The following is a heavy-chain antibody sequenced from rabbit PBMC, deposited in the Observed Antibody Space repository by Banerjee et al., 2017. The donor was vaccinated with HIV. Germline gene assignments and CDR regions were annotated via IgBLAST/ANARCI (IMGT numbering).Heavy chain of an antibody. CDR2: INTGSGSA. CDR1: GFSFSSSYY. D-gene: IGHD2-1*01. V-gene: IGHV1S45*01. CDR3: ARGLIMTNL. Sequence: QEQLEESGGDLVKPEGSLTLTCTASGFSFSSSYYMCWVRQAPGKGLEWIGCINTGSGSAYYASWAKGRFTISKTSSSTVDLQMTSLTVADTATYFCARGLIMTNLWGPGTLVTVS. J-gene: IGHJ4*01.